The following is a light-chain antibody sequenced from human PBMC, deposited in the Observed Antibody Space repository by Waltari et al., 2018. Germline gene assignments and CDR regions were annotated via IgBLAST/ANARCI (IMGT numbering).Light chain of an antibody. J-gene: IGLJ1*01. CDR3: QVWDSGSDHYV. CDR1: KIGSKN. CDR2: DDG. V-gene: IGLV3-21*02. Sequence: SYVLTQPPSVSVAPGQTASITCDGNKIGSKNVHWYQQKPGQAPVLVVYDDGDRPSGIPERFSGSNSGNTATLTISRVDAGDEADYYCQVWDSGSDHYVFGSVTKVTVL.